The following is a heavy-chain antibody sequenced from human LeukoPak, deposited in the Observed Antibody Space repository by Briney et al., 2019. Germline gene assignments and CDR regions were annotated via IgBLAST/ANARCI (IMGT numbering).Heavy chain of an antibody. V-gene: IGHV3-23*01. CDR3: AKDRPNYYESNGHYYRLNGDY. CDR2: ISSSGDVT. J-gene: IGHJ4*02. D-gene: IGHD3-22*01. Sequence: GGSLRLSCAASGFTFSYYAMSWVRQAPGRGLEWVSSISSSGDVTFYTDPVKGRFTISRDNSKNTLYLQMNSLRAEDTSVYYCAKDRPNYYESNGHYYRLNGDYWGQGTLVTVSS. CDR1: GFTFSYYA.